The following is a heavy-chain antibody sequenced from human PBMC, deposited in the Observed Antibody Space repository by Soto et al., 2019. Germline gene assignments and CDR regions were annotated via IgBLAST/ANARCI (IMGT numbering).Heavy chain of an antibody. V-gene: IGHV3-23*01. J-gene: IGHJ5*02. Sequence: GGSLRLSCAVSGFIFRNYGMNWVRQAPGKGLEWVSVISGSGGGTYYADSVKGRFTISRDNSKNTLYLQMNSLRAEDTAVYYCAKDFWQDEGYDLFDPWGQGTLVTVSS. CDR1: GFIFRNYG. CDR3: AKDFWQDEGYDLFDP. D-gene: IGHD3-3*01. CDR2: ISGSGGGT.